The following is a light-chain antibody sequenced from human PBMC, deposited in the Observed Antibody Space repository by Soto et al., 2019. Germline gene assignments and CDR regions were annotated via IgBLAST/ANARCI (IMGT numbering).Light chain of an antibody. CDR1: SSDVGSYNL. J-gene: IGLJ2*01. CDR2: EVS. Sequence: QSALTQPASVSGSPGQSITISCTGTSSDVGSYNLVSWYQQHPGKAPKLMIYEVSKRPSGVSNRFSGSKSGNTASLTISGLQAEDEADYYCCSYAGSGTPVVFGGGIKLTVL. V-gene: IGLV2-23*02. CDR3: CSYAGSGTPVV.